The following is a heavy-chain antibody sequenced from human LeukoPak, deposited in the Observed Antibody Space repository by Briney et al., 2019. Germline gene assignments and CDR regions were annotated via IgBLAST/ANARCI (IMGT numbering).Heavy chain of an antibody. Sequence: ASVKVSCKASGYTFIRYYMHWVRQAPGQGLEWMGIINPSGGSTSYAQKFQGRVTMTRDTSTSTVYMELSRLRSEDTAVYYCARMGGWEQSDYDGNPDYWGQGTLVTVSS. CDR1: GYTFIRYY. CDR3: ARMGGWEQSDYDGNPDY. J-gene: IGHJ4*02. V-gene: IGHV1-46*01. D-gene: IGHD4-23*01. CDR2: INPSGGST.